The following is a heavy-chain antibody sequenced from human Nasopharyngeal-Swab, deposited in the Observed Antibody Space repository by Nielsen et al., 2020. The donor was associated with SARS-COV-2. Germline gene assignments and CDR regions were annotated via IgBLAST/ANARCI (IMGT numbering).Heavy chain of an antibody. V-gene: IGHV1-8*01. CDR3: ARTYSSSSPYYYYGMDV. Sequence: WVRQATGQGLEWMGWMNPNSGNTGYAQKFQGRVTMTRNTSISTAYMELSSLRSEGTAVYYCARTYSSSSPYYYYGMDVWGQGTTVTVSS. D-gene: IGHD6-6*01. J-gene: IGHJ6*02. CDR2: MNPNSGNT.